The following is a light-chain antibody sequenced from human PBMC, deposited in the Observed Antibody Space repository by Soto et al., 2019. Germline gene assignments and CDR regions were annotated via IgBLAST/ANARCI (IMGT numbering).Light chain of an antibody. J-gene: IGLJ7*01. CDR1: SSDVGSYNL. CDR2: QGS. V-gene: IGLV2-23*01. Sequence: QSALTQPASVSGSPGQSITISCTGTSSDVGSYNLVSWYQQHPGKAPKLMIYQGSKRPSGVSNRFSGSKSGNTASLTISGLQAEDEADYYCCSYAGSNTFVFGGGTQLNVL. CDR3: CSYAGSNTFV.